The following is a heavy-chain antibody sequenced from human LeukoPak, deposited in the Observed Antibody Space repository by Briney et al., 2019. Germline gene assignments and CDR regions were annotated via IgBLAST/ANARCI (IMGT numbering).Heavy chain of an antibody. D-gene: IGHD2-21*02. CDR3: ARGLLFSWCDP. V-gene: IGHV4-31*01. Sequence: SETLSLTCTVSGGSISSGGFYWSWIRQHPGKGLEWIGYIYYSGSTYSNSSLKSQFTISLVTSKNQFSLKRSAVTAADTAVDYLARGLLFSWCDPWGQGTRVTVSS. CDR2: IYYSGST. CDR1: GGSISSGGFY. J-gene: IGHJ5*02.